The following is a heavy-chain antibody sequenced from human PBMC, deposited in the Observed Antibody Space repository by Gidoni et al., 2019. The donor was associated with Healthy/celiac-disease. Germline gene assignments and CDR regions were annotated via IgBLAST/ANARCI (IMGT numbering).Heavy chain of an antibody. CDR3: ARDRAYCGGDCYSPPSPVAFDI. D-gene: IGHD2-21*02. Sequence: QVQLVQSGAEVKKPGSSVKVSCKASGGNFSSYAISWVRQAPGQGLEWMGGIIPIFGTANYAQKFQGRVTITADESTSTAYMELSSLRSEDTAVYYCARDRAYCGGDCYSPPSPVAFDIWGQGTMVTVSS. CDR2: IIPIFGTA. CDR1: GGNFSSYA. J-gene: IGHJ3*02. V-gene: IGHV1-69*01.